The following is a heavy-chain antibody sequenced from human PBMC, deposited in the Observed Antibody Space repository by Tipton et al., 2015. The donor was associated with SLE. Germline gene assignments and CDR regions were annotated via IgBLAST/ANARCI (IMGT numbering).Heavy chain of an antibody. D-gene: IGHD1-26*01. V-gene: IGHV3-20*04. CDR2: INWNGGST. CDR1: GFTFDDCG. J-gene: IGHJ4*02. Sequence: SLRLSCAASGFTFDDCGMSWVRQAPGKGLEWVSGINWNGGSTGYADSVKGRFTISRDNAKNSLYLQMNSLRAEDTALYYCARGVSGSYNSGDYWGQGTLVTVSS. CDR3: ARGVSGSYNSGDY.